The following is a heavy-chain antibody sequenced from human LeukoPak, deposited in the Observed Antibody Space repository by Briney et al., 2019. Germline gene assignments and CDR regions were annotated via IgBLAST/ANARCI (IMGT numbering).Heavy chain of an antibody. J-gene: IGHJ4*02. V-gene: IGHV3-33*01. CDR1: GFTFSFYD. CDR3: ASDSDTTTRYSIIDY. D-gene: IGHD2-15*01. Sequence: PGRSLRLSCAASGFTFSFYDIHWVRQAPGKGLEWVAFMYSDRINKYYADSVKGRFTVSRDNSKNTVYLQMNSLRAEDTVVYYCASDSDTTTRYSIIDYWGQGTLVTVSS. CDR2: MYSDRINK.